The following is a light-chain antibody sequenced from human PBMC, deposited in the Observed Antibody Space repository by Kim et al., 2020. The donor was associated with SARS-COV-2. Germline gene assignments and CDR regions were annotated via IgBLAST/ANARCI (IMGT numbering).Light chain of an antibody. V-gene: IGKV1-12*01. CDR3: QQTSSIPPT. CDR2: DAS. CDR1: QGISSW. J-gene: IGKJ4*01. Sequence: DIQMTQSPSSVSASVGDRVTITCRASQGISSWLAWYQQSPGQAPKLLIHDASNLHGGVPSRFSGSGSGTDFTLTISSLQPEDFATYYCQQTSSIPPTFGGGTKVDIK.